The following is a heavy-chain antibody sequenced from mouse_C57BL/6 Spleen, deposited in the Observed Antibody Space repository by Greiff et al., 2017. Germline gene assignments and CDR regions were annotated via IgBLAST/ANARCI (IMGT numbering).Heavy chain of an antibody. CDR2: IDPSDSYT. D-gene: IGHD2-2*01. J-gene: IGHJ4*01. CDR3: ARYYYGYGDAMDY. V-gene: IGHV1-69*01. Sequence: QVQLQQPGAELVMPGASVKLFCKASGYTFTSYWMHWVKQRPGQGLEWIGEIDPSDSYTNYNQKFKGKSTLTVDKSSSTAYMQLSSLTSEDSAVYYCARYYYGYGDAMDYWGQGTSVTVSS. CDR1: GYTFTSYW.